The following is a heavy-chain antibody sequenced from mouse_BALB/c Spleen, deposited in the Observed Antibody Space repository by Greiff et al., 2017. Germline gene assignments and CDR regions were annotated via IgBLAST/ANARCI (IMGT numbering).Heavy chain of an antibody. Sequence: DVQLQESGPGLVKPSQSLSLTCTVTGYSITSDYAWNWIRQFPGNKLEWMGYISYSGSTSYNPSLKSRISITRDTSKNQFFLQLNSVTTEDTATYYCASPYDGFAYWGQGTLVTVSA. CDR1: GYSITSDYA. D-gene: IGHD2-12*01. CDR2: ISYSGST. V-gene: IGHV3-2*02. CDR3: ASPYDGFAY. J-gene: IGHJ3*01.